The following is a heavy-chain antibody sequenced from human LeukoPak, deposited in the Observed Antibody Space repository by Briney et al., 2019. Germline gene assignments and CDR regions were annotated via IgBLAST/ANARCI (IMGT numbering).Heavy chain of an antibody. J-gene: IGHJ4*02. CDR3: AKTHVDFLGVDLFDY. Sequence: GRSLRLSCAASGFTFYDYAMHWVRQAPGKGLEWVSGISWNSGSIVYADSVKGRFTISRDNAKNSLYLQMNSLRAEDTALYYCAKTHVDFLGVDLFDYWGQGTLATVSS. D-gene: IGHD3-3*01. CDR1: GFTFYDYA. V-gene: IGHV3-9*01. CDR2: ISWNSGSI.